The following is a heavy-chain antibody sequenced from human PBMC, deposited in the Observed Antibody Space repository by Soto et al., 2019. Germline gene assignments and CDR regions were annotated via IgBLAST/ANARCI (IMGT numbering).Heavy chain of an antibody. CDR3: ARVVTTMVRGVIPWFDP. D-gene: IGHD3-10*01. V-gene: IGHV1-69*01. CDR1: GGTFSSYA. J-gene: IGHJ5*02. CDR2: IIPIFGTA. Sequence: QVQLVQSGAEVKKPGSPVKVSCKASGGTFSSYAISWVRQAPGQGLEWMGGIIPIFGTANYAQKFQGRVTITADESTSTAYMELSSLRSEDTAVYYCARVVTTMVRGVIPWFDPWGQGTLVTVSS.